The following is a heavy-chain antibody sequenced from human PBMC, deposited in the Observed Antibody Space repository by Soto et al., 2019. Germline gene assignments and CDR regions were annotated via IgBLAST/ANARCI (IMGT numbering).Heavy chain of an antibody. CDR3: ARKKGYSGYTNYGMDV. Sequence: PGESLKISCKGSGYSFTSYWIGWVRQMPGKGLEWMGIIYPGDSDTRYSPSFQGQVTISADKSISTAYLQWSSLKASDTAMYYCARKKGYSGYTNYGMDVWGQGTTVTVSS. J-gene: IGHJ6*02. CDR2: IYPGDSDT. D-gene: IGHD5-12*01. CDR1: GYSFTSYW. V-gene: IGHV5-51*01.